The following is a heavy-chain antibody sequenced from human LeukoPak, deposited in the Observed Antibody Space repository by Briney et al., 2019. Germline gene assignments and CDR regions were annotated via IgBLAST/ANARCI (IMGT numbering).Heavy chain of an antibody. Sequence: SETLSLTCTVSGGSISSYYWSWIRQPPGKGLEWIGYIYYSGSTNYNPSLKSRVTISVDTSKNQFSLKLSSVTAADTAVYYCARGSGPYRRIDYWGKGTLVTVSS. V-gene: IGHV4-59*01. CDR3: ARGSGPYRRIDY. D-gene: IGHD3-3*01. J-gene: IGHJ4*02. CDR2: IYYSGST. CDR1: GGSISSYY.